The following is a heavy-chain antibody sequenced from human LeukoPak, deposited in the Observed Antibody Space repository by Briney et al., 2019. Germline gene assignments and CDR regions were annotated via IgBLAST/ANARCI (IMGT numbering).Heavy chain of an antibody. CDR3: ASSRGSVVDENFWSGYPYGMDV. D-gene: IGHD3-3*01. J-gene: IGHJ6*02. CDR2: ISAYNGNT. CDR1: GYTFTRYG. Sequence: ASVKVSCKAFGYTFTRYGISWVRQAPGQGLEWMGWISAYNGNTNYAQKLQGRVTMTTDTSTSTAYMELRSLRSDDTAVYYCASSRGSVVDENFWSGYPYGMDVWGQGTTVTVSS. V-gene: IGHV1-18*01.